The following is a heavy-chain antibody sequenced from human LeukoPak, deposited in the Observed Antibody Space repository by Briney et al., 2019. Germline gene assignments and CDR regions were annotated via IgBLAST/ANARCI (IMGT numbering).Heavy chain of an antibody. CDR3: ARDWTTVGPFDY. J-gene: IGHJ4*02. CDR2: ISSSSSYK. Sequence: PGGSLRLSCAASEFTFSSYSMNWVRQAPGKGLEWVSSISSSSSYKYYADSVKGRFTTSRDNAKNSLYLQMNSLRAEDPAVYYCARDWTTVGPFDYWGQGTLVTVSS. V-gene: IGHV3-21*01. CDR1: EFTFSSYS. D-gene: IGHD4-11*01.